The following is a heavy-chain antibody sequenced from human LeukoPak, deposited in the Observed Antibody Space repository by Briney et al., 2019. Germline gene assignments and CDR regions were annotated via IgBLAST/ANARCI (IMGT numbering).Heavy chain of an antibody. J-gene: IGHJ6*03. V-gene: IGHV4-31*03. CDR1: GGSISSGGYY. Sequence: SETLSLTCTVSGGSISSGGYYWSWIRQHPGKGLEWIGYIYYSGSTYYNPSLKSRVTISVDTSKNQFSLKLSSVTAADTAVYYCARDGRFLENGYYHMDVWGKGTTVTVSS. D-gene: IGHD3-3*01. CDR2: IYYSGST. CDR3: ARDGRFLENGYYHMDV.